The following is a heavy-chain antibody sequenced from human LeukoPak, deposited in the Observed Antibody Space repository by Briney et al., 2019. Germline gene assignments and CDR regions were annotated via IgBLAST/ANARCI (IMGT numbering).Heavy chain of an antibody. CDR1: GGSISSSNW. D-gene: IGHD6-6*01. CDR3: ARGLSSHYYYYGMDV. V-gene: IGHV4-4*02. CDR2: IYHSGSP. J-gene: IGHJ6*02. Sequence: SETLSLTCAVSGGSISSSNWWSWVRPPPGKGMEGIGEIYHSGSPNYNPSLKSRATISVDEPKNQFSLKLSSVTAADTAVYYCARGLSSHYYYYGMDVWGQGTTVTVSS.